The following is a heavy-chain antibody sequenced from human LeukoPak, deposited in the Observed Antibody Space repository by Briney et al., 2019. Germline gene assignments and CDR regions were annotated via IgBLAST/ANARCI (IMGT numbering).Heavy chain of an antibody. CDR2: ISYDGSNK. CDR1: GFTFSSYA. J-gene: IGHJ4*02. CDR3: ARVPCSGGSCYRYYFDY. D-gene: IGHD2-15*01. V-gene: IGHV3-30*04. Sequence: GRSLRLSCAASGFTFSSYAMHWVRQAPGKGLEWVAVISYDGSNKYYADSVKGRFTISRDNSKNTLYLQMNSLRAEDTAVYYCARVPCSGGSCYRYYFDYWAREPWSPSPQ.